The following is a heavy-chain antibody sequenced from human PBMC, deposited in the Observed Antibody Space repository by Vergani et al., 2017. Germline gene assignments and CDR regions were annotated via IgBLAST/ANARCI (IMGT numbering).Heavy chain of an antibody. D-gene: IGHD2-2*01. CDR3: ARDIVGVPAAMINGMDV. J-gene: IGHJ6*02. CDR1: GGTFSSYT. V-gene: IGHV1-69*04. CDR2: IIPILGIA. Sequence: QVQLVQSGAEVKKPGASVKVSCKASGGTFSSYTISWVRQAPGQGLEWMGRIIPILGIANYAQKFQGRVTITADKSTSTAYMELSSLRSEDTAVYYCARDIVGVPAAMINGMDVWGQGTTVTVSS.